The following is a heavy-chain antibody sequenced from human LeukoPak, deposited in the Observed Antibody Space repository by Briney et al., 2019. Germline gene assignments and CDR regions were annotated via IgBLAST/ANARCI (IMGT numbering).Heavy chain of an antibody. J-gene: IGHJ3*01. CDR2: IIPVFQTA. V-gene: IGHV1-69*13. CDR1: GGTLSTYA. CDR3: ARDWGPRVKASYDL. Sequence: SVKVSCKASGGTLSTYALTWVRQAPGQGLEWMGGIIPVFQTADSAQKFQGRVTMTADESTGIVYMELSSLTYDDTAVYYCARDWGPRVKASYDLWGQGTMVTVSS. D-gene: IGHD3-16*01.